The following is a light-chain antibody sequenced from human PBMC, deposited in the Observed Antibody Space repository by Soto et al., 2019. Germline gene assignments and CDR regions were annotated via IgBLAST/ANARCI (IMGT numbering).Light chain of an antibody. CDR2: AAS. CDR1: QSVSSDS. CDR3: QRYVTSLT. Sequence: EIVLTQSPGTLSLSPGERATLSCRASQSVSSDSLAWYQQKPGQAPRLLIYAASSRAPGIPDRFSGSGSGTDFTLTISRLEPEDFAVYYCQRYVTSLTFGGGTKVDIK. J-gene: IGKJ4*01. V-gene: IGKV3-20*01.